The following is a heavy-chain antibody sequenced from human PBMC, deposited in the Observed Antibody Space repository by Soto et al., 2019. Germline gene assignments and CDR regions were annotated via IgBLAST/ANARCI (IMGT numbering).Heavy chain of an antibody. CDR1: GGSISSSSYY. V-gene: IGHV4-39*01. J-gene: IGHJ4*02. Sequence: SETLSLTCTVSGGSISSSSYYWGWIRQPPGKGLEWIGSIYYSGSTYYNPSRKSPVTISLDTPKNQFSLKLTSVTAADTAVYYCASANWGSPFDYWGQGTLVTVSS. D-gene: IGHD7-27*01. CDR3: ASANWGSPFDY. CDR2: IYYSGST.